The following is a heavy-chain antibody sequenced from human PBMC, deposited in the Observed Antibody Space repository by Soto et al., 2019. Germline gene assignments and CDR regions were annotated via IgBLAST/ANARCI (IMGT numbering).Heavy chain of an antibody. CDR1: GFTFSSYA. V-gene: IGHV3-30-3*01. D-gene: IGHD6-19*01. Sequence: GGSLRLSCAASGFTFSSYAMHWVRQAPGKGLEWVAVISYDGSNKYYADSVKGRFTISRDNSKNTLYLQMNSLRAEDTAVYYCARDRRIAVAGTFNYYYYGMDVWGQGTTVTVSS. CDR3: ARDRRIAVAGTFNYYYYGMDV. CDR2: ISYDGSNK. J-gene: IGHJ6*02.